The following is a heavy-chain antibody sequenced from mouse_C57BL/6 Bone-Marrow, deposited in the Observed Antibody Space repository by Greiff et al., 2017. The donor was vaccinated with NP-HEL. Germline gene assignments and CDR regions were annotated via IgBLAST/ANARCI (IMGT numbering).Heavy chain of an antibody. V-gene: IGHV1-54*01. D-gene: IGHD1-1*01. CDR2: INPGSGGT. J-gene: IGHJ2*01. CDR1: GYAFTNYL. CDR3: SRRSYCSSFDY. Sequence: VQLQQSGAELVRPGTSVKVSCKASGYAFTNYLIEWVKQRPGQGLEWIGVINPGSGGTKYNEKFKGKATLTADKSSSTAYMQLSSLTSEDSAVYFCSRRSYCSSFDYWGQGTTLAVSS.